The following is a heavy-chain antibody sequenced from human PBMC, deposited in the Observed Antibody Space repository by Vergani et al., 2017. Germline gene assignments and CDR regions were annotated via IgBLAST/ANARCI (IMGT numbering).Heavy chain of an antibody. V-gene: IGHV4-38-2*01. D-gene: IGHD3-10*01. CDR2: IYERGHV. J-gene: IGHJ4*02. Sequence: QVQLRQWGAGLVKPSETLSLTCDVSGFSIDRGFYWGWIRQTPGKGLEWIGSIYERGHVYYNPSLQSRVVISVDTSKNRFSLNLSSVTAADTAVYYGARSGGGQIRGPFDYWGQGGLVTVSS. CDR3: ARSGGGQIRGPFDY. CDR1: GFSIDRGFY.